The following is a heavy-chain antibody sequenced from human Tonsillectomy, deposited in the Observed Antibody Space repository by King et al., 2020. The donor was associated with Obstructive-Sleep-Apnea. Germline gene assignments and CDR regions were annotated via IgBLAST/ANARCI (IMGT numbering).Heavy chain of an antibody. CDR1: AGSISSSSYY. Sequence: LPLQESGPGLVKPSETLSLTCTVSAGSISSSSYYWGWIRQPPGKGLEWIGSIYYSGTTYYNPSLKSRVTISVDTSRKQFSLKLSSVTAADTAVYYCASLYSSGWYGDYWGQGTLVTVSS. J-gene: IGHJ4*02. CDR2: IYYSGTT. V-gene: IGHV4-39*01. D-gene: IGHD6-19*01. CDR3: ASLYSSGWYGDY.